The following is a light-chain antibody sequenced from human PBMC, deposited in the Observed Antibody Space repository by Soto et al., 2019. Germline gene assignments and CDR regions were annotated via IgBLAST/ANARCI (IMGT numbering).Light chain of an antibody. J-gene: IGKJ1*01. CDR3: QQLNSYPPGT. V-gene: IGKV1-9*01. Sequence: DIQLTQSPSFLSASVGDRVTITCRASQGISSYLAWYQQKPGKAPKLLIYAASTLQSEVPSRFSGSVSGTEFTLTIISLQPEDFATYYCQQLNSYPPGTFGQGTKVEIK. CDR2: AAS. CDR1: QGISSY.